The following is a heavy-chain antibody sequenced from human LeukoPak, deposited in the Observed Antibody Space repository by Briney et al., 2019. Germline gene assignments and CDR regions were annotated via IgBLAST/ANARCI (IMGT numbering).Heavy chain of an antibody. CDR2: ISGSGGST. D-gene: IGHD5-12*01. CDR1: GFTFSSYA. J-gene: IGHJ4*02. CDR3: AKDPFQSGYRGPFDY. Sequence: GGSLRLSCAASGFTFSSYAMSWVRQAPGKGLEWVSAISGSGGSTYYADSVKGRFTISRDNSKNTLYLQMNSLRAEDTAVYYCAKDPFQSGYRGPFDYWGQGTLVTVSS. V-gene: IGHV3-23*01.